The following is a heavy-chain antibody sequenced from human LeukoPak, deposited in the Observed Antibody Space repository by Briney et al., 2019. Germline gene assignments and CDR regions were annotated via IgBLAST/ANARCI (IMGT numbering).Heavy chain of an antibody. Sequence: RSGGSLRLSCAASGFAFDDYAMNWVRQAPGKGLEWVSGIYWHGGSTGYADSVKGRFTISRDNAKNSLYLQMNSLRAEDTALYYCARDIVVVPAAIPGGYYYYMDVWGKGTTVTVSS. D-gene: IGHD2-2*02. CDR1: GFAFDDYA. V-gene: IGHV3-20*04. J-gene: IGHJ6*03. CDR3: ARDIVVVPAAIPGGYYYYMDV. CDR2: IYWHGGST.